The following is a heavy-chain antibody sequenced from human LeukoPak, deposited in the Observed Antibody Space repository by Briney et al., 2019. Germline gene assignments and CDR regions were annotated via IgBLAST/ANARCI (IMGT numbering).Heavy chain of an antibody. CDR3: ARGGGRVVPAAMRGRWFDP. Sequence: SETLSLTCTVSGGSISSYYWSWIRQPPGKGLEWIGYIYYSGSTNYNPSLKSRVTISVDTSKNQFSLKLSSVTAADTAVYYCARGGGRVVPAAMRGRWFDPWGQGTLVTVSS. D-gene: IGHD2-2*01. CDR1: GGSISSYY. J-gene: IGHJ5*02. CDR2: IYYSGST. V-gene: IGHV4-59*01.